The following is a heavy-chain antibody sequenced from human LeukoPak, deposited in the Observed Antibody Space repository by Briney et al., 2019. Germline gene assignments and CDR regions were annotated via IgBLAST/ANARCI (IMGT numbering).Heavy chain of an antibody. CDR1: GFTFSDYW. D-gene: IGHD6-25*01. Sequence: GGSLRLSCVASGFTFSDYWMSWVRQAPGKGLEWVANIKRDGRETNYVDSVKGRFTISRDNRAKSLFLQMNSLRAEDTAVYYCARDLTRTSRPNWFDPWGQGTLVTVSS. CDR2: IKRDGRET. J-gene: IGHJ5*02. CDR3: ARDLTRTSRPNWFDP. V-gene: IGHV3-7*01.